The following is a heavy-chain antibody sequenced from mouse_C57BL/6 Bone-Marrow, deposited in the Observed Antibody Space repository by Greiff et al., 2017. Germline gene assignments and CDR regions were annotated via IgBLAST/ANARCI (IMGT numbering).Heavy chain of an antibody. CDR1: GYTFTSYW. J-gene: IGHJ3*01. CDR2: INPSNGGT. V-gene: IGHV1-53*01. D-gene: IGHD2-1*01. CDR3: ARMMGLYGNPAWFAY. Sequence: VQLQQPGTELVKPGASVKLSCKASGYTFTSYWMHWVKQRPGQGLEWIGNINPSNGGTNYNEKFKGKATLTVDKSSSTAYMQLSSLTSEDSAVYYCARMMGLYGNPAWFAYWGQGTLVTVSA.